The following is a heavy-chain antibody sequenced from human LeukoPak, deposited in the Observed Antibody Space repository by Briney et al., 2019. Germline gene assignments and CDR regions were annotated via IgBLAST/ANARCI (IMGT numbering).Heavy chain of an antibody. J-gene: IGHJ5*02. CDR2: IHHSGST. D-gene: IGHD2-15*01. Sequence: SETLSLTCTVSGYSISSGYYWDWIRQPPGKGLEWIGNIHHSGSTYYKPSLRSRVIISVDTSKNQFSLRLSSVTAADTAVYYCARFFSAATWGYNWFDPGAREPWSPSPQ. V-gene: IGHV4-38-2*02. CDR3: ARFFSAATWGYNWFDP. CDR1: GYSISSGYY.